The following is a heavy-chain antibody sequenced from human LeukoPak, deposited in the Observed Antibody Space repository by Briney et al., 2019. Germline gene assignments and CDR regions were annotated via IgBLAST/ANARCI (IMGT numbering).Heavy chain of an antibody. J-gene: IGHJ6*03. CDR2: ISAYNGNT. CDR3: ARDRSIAAREIYYYYMDV. Sequence: ASVKVSCKASGYTFTSYGISWVRQAPGQGLEWMGWISAYNGNTNYAQKLQGRVTMTTDTSTSTAYMELRSLRSDDTAVYYCARDRSIAAREIYYYYMDVWGIGTTVTVSS. D-gene: IGHD6-6*01. CDR1: GYTFTSYG. V-gene: IGHV1-18*01.